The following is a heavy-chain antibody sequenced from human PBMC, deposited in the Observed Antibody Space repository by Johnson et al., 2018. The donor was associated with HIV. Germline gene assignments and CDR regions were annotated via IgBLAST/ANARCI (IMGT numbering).Heavy chain of an antibody. Sequence: VQLVESGGGVVQTGRSLRLSCAASGFTVSSNYMNWVRQAPGKGLEWVSVLYSGGSTYYADFVKDRFIISRDNAKNSLYLQMNSLRAEDTAVYYCARDHSGSYYSAFDIWGQGTMVTVSS. D-gene: IGHD1-26*01. CDR3: ARDHSGSYYSAFDI. V-gene: IGHV3-66*01. CDR1: GFTVSSNY. J-gene: IGHJ3*02. CDR2: LYSGGST.